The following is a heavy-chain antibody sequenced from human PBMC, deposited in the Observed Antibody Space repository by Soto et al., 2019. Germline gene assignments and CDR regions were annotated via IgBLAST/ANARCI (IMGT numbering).Heavy chain of an antibody. CDR2: INQDGSEK. D-gene: IGHD6-19*01. Sequence: GGSLRLSCAASGFTFSGYWMSWVRQPPGKGLEWVASINQDGSEKFYVDSVKGRFTISRGNAKNSLFLQMISLRAEDTAVYYCARWESSGWYLGIWGQGTLVTVSS. J-gene: IGHJ4*02. CDR1: GFTFSGYW. CDR3: ARWESSGWYLGI. V-gene: IGHV3-7*03.